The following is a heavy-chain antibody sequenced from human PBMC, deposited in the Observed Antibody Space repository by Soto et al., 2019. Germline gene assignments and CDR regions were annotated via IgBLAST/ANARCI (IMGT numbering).Heavy chain of an antibody. CDR2: IYYSGST. J-gene: IGHJ6*03. CDR1: GGSISSSSYY. D-gene: IGHD3-22*01. V-gene: IGHV4-39*01. Sequence: PSETLSLTCPVSGGSISSSSYYWGWIRQPPGKGLEWIGSIYYSGSTYYNPSLKSRVTISVDTYKNQFSLKLSSVTAADTAFYYCAGGGSIVVATRRLMDVWGKGTTVTVSS. CDR3: AGGGSIVVATRRLMDV.